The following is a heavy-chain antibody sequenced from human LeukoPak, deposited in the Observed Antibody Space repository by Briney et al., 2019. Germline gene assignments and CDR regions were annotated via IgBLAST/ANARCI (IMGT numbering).Heavy chain of an antibody. V-gene: IGHV3-30*18. D-gene: IGHD6-19*01. CDR1: GFTFSSYG. CDR3: AKGRAVAGPIDY. CDR2: ISYDGSNK. J-gene: IGHJ4*02. Sequence: GGSLRLSCAASGFTFSSYGMHWVRQAPGKGLEWVAVISYDGSNKYYADSVKGRFTISRDNSKNTLYLQMNSLRAEDTAVYYCAKGRAVAGPIDYWGQGTLVTVSS.